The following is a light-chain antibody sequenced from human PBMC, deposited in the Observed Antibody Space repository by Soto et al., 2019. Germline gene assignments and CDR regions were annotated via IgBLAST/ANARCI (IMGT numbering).Light chain of an antibody. J-gene: IGLJ3*02. V-gene: IGLV1-44*01. CDR3: ATWDDGLYGPV. Sequence: QSGLTQPPSASGTPGQTVTISCSGTRSNIGSNPVQWYLQLPGTAPKLLIYRDNERPSGVPDRFSGSKSGTSASLAISGLQSEDEADYHCATWDDGLYGPVFGGGTKVTVL. CDR2: RDN. CDR1: RSNIGSNP.